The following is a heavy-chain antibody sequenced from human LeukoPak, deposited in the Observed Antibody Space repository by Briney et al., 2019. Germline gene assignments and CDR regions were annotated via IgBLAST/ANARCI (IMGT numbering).Heavy chain of an antibody. Sequence: GGSLRLSCAASGFTFSSYAMHWVRQAPGKGLEWVAVISYDGSNKYYADSVKGRFTISRDNSKNTLYLQMNSLRAEDTAVYYCARDRPLYSSSSVLFDYWGQGTLVTVSS. J-gene: IGHJ4*02. D-gene: IGHD6-6*01. CDR2: ISYDGSNK. CDR3: ARDRPLYSSSSVLFDY. V-gene: IGHV3-30*04. CDR1: GFTFSSYA.